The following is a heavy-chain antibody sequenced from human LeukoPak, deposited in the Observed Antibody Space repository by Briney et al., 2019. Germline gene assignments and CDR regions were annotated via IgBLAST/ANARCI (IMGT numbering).Heavy chain of an antibody. CDR2: IYYSGST. Sequence: SETLSLTCTVSGGSISSYYWSWIRQLPGKGLEWIGYIYYSGSTNYNPSLKSRVTISVDTSKNQFSLKLSSVTAADTAVYYCARHGYDYVWGSSHFDYWGQGTLVTVSS. J-gene: IGHJ4*02. CDR1: GGSISSYY. D-gene: IGHD3-16*01. CDR3: ARHGYDYVWGSSHFDY. V-gene: IGHV4-59*08.